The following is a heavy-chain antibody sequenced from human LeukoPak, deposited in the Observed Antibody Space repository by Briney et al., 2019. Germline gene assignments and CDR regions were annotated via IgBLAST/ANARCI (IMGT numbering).Heavy chain of an antibody. V-gene: IGHV3-23*01. CDR2: ITGSGGST. D-gene: IGHD2-2*01. Sequence: PGGSLRLSCAASGFTFSSYAMSWVRQAPGKGLEWVSSITGSGGSTYYADSVKGRFTISKDNSKNTLYLQMNGLRAEDTAVYYCAKGDCSSASCVAENWFDPWGQGTLVTVSS. CDR3: AKGDCSSASCVAENWFDP. J-gene: IGHJ5*02. CDR1: GFTFSSYA.